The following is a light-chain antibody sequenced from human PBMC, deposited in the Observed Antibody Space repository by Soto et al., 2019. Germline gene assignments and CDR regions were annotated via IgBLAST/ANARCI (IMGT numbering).Light chain of an antibody. J-gene: IGKJ4*01. V-gene: IGKV1-9*01. CDR1: QGISSY. CDR3: QQLKSYPQT. Sequence: DIQLTQSPSFLSASAGDRVTITCRTSQGISSYLARYQQKPGKAPKLLIYAASTLQSGVPSRFSGSGSGTEFTLTISSLQPEDFATYYCQQLKSYPQTFGGGTKVEIK. CDR2: AAS.